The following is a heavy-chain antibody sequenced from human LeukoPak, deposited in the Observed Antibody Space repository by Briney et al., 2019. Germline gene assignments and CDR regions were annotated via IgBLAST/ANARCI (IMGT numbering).Heavy chain of an antibody. D-gene: IGHD3-10*01. V-gene: IGHV4-4*07. CDR2: IHTSGST. CDR1: GGSISSYY. Sequence: SETLSLACTVSGGSISSYYWSWIRQPAGKGLEWIGRIHTSGSTNYNPSLKSRVTMSADTSRNQFSLKLSSVTAADTAVYYCARDRYYYGSGSYPYMDVWGQGTTVTISS. CDR3: ARDRYYYGSGSYPYMDV. J-gene: IGHJ6*03.